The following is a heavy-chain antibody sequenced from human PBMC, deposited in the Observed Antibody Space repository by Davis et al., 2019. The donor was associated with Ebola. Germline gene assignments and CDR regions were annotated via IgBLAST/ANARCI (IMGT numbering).Heavy chain of an antibody. J-gene: IGHJ5*02. V-gene: IGHV3-48*03. CDR3: TRDGHGAYPHFDT. CDR2: ISSKDGYT. CDR1: GFTFSSYE. Sequence: GESLKISCAASGFTFSSYEMNWVRQAPGKGLEWISYISSKDGYTNYADSVKGRFTISRDNANNSLFLQMDGLRAEDTAVYYCTRDGHGAYPHFDTWGQGTLVTVSS. D-gene: IGHD3-16*01.